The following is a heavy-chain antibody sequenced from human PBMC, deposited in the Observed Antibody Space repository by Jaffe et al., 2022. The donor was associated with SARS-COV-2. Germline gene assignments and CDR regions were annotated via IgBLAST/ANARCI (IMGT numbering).Heavy chain of an antibody. Sequence: QVQLQESGPGLVRPGGTLSLTCTVSGGSISSINWWTWVRQPPGKGLEWIGEISHSGKTDYNPSLRSRVNISVDRSKNLFSLEMTSVTAADTAMYYCVKMSSGWTGFDFWGQGTLVTVSS. CDR1: GGSISSINW. CDR2: ISHSGKT. J-gene: IGHJ4*02. CDR3: VKMSSGWTGFDF. D-gene: IGHD6-19*01. V-gene: IGHV4-4*02.